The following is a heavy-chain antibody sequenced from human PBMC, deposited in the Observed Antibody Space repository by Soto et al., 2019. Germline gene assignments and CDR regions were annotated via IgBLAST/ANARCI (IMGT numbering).Heavy chain of an antibody. Sequence: PXETLSLTCTVSGYSISRYYWSWIRQPPGKGLEWIGYIYYSGSTNYNPSLKSRVTISVDTSKNQFSLRLSSVTAADTAVYYCAREPTAVDSSGSWFDHWGQGSLVTVSS. J-gene: IGHJ5*02. CDR1: GYSISRYY. CDR2: IYYSGST. CDR3: AREPTAVDSSGSWFDH. V-gene: IGHV4-59*01. D-gene: IGHD3-22*01.